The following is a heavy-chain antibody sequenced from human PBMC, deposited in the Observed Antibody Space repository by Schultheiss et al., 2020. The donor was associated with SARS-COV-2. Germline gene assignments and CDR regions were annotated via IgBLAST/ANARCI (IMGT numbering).Heavy chain of an antibody. Sequence: ASVKVSCKTSGYTFSNYYMHWVRQAPGQGLEWMGIINPSGGSTSYAQKFQGRVTITADKSTSTAYMELNSLTSEDTAVYYCTSSSWYLYFDYWGQGTLVTVSS. D-gene: IGHD6-13*01. V-gene: IGHV1-46*03. CDR3: TSSSWYLYFDY. J-gene: IGHJ4*02. CDR1: GYTFSNYY. CDR2: INPSGGST.